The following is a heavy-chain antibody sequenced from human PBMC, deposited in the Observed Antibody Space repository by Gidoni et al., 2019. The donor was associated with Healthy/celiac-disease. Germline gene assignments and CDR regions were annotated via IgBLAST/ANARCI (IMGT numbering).Heavy chain of an antibody. J-gene: IGHJ4*02. D-gene: IGHD5-12*01. CDR3: ARVSPVEMATIILDY. CDR2: MNPNSGNT. V-gene: IGHV1-8*01. Sequence: QVQLVQSGAEVKKPGASVKVSCKASGYTFPSYDITWVRQATGQGLEWMGWMNPNSGNTGYAQKFQGRVTMTRNTSISTAYMELSSLRSEDTAVYYCARVSPVEMATIILDYWGQGTLVTVSS. CDR1: GYTFPSYD.